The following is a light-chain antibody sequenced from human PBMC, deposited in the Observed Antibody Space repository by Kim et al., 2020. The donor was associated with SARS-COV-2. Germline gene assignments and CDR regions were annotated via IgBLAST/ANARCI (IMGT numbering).Light chain of an antibody. Sequence: VTTSCTATSSDVGYSKVVYLDQQHPAQAPKLILYEFNHRPSGVPHRFSGSKSGNTASLTVSGLQADDEAEYYCSSYGGTYNLVFGGGTQLTFL. V-gene: IGLV2-8*01. CDR2: EFN. J-gene: IGLJ3*02. CDR1: SSDVGYSKV. CDR3: SSYGGTYNLV.